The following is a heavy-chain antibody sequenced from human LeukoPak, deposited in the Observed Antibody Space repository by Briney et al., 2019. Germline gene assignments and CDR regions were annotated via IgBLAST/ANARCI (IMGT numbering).Heavy chain of an antibody. CDR1: GGTFSSYA. CDR3: ARGRHYDFWSGYHDFDY. CDR2: IIPILGIA. Sequence: SVKVSCKASGGTFSSYAISWVRQAPGQGLEWMGRIIPILGIANYAQKFQGRVTITADKSTSTAYMELSSLRSEDTAVYYRARGRHYDFWSGYHDFDYWGQGTLVTVSS. D-gene: IGHD3-3*01. J-gene: IGHJ4*02. V-gene: IGHV1-69*04.